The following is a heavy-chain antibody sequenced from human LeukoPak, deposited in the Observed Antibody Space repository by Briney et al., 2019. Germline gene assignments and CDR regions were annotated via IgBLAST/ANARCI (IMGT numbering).Heavy chain of an antibody. J-gene: IGHJ5*02. Sequence: GESLKISCKASGYSFTSYWIAWVRQMPGKGLEWMGVIYPDDFDTRYSPSFQGQVTISADKSTSTAFLQWSSLKASDTAIYYCARHGKLSASRNWFDPWGQGTLVTVSS. CDR3: ARHGKLSASRNWFDP. CDR1: GYSFTSYW. D-gene: IGHD1-26*01. V-gene: IGHV5-51*01. CDR2: IYPDDFDT.